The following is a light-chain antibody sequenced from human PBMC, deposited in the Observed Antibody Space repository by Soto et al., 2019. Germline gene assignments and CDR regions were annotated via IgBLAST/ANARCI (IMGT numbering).Light chain of an antibody. V-gene: IGKV2-28*01. Sequence: EIVLTQSPLSLPVTPGEPASISCRSSQNLLHSNGYNYLNWYLQKPGQSPQLLIYLGSNRASGVPDRFSGSGSGTDFTLTINRVEAEDVGLYFCAQGPATPFTFGGGTKVEIK. CDR3: AQGPATPFT. CDR2: LGS. J-gene: IGKJ4*01. CDR1: QNLLHSNGYNY.